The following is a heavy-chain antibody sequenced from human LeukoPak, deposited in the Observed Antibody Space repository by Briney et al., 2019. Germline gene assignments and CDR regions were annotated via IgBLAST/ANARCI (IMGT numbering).Heavy chain of an antibody. Sequence: PGGSLKLSFAASGFTFSSFSMNWVAKAPGRGRGGVSSISHISNYIYYADSVKGRFTISRDNAKSSLYLQMNGLRAEDTAVYYCARCVGSSTSCYDFWGQGTLVTVSS. CDR1: GFTFSSFS. CDR3: ARCVGSSTSCYDF. D-gene: IGHD2-2*01. CDR2: ISHISNYI. V-gene: IGHV3-21*01. J-gene: IGHJ4*02.